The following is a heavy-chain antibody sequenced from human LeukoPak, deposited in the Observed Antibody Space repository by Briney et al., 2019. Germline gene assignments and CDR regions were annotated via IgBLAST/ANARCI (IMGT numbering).Heavy chain of an antibody. CDR3: ARVVGYCSSTSCPWDYYYYGMDV. CDR1: GYTFTSYD. D-gene: IGHD2-2*01. V-gene: IGHV1-8*01. J-gene: IGHJ6*02. CDR2: MNPNSGNT. Sequence: ASVKVSCKASGYTFTSYDINWVRQATGQGLEWMGWMNPNSGNTGYAQKFQGRVTMTRNTSISTAYMELSSLRSEDTAVYYCARVVGYCSSTSCPWDYYYYGMDVWGQGTTVTVSS.